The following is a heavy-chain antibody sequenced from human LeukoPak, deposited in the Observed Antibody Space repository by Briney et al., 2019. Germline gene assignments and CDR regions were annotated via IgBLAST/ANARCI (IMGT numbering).Heavy chain of an antibody. Sequence: PSETLSLTCTVSGGSISSYYWSWIRQPPGKGLEWIGYIYYSGSTNYNPSLKSRVTISVDTSKSQFSLKLSSVTAADTAVYYCAREGCSSTSCYYGGDWFDPWGQGTLVTVSS. CDR1: GGSISSYY. J-gene: IGHJ5*02. D-gene: IGHD2-2*01. CDR2: IYYSGST. V-gene: IGHV4-59*01. CDR3: AREGCSSTSCYYGGDWFDP.